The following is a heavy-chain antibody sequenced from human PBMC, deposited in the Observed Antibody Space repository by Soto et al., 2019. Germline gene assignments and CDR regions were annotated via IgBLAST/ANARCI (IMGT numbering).Heavy chain of an antibody. D-gene: IGHD6-6*01. Sequence: EVQLVESGGGLVQPGGSLRLSCAASGFTFSSYWMSWVRQAPGKGLEWVANIKQDGSEKYYVDSVKGRFTISRDSAKNSPYLQMNSLRAEDTAVYYCARDRGNIAARLTWFDPWGQGTLVTVSS. CDR3: ARDRGNIAARLTWFDP. J-gene: IGHJ5*02. V-gene: IGHV3-7*01. CDR2: IKQDGSEK. CDR1: GFTFSSYW.